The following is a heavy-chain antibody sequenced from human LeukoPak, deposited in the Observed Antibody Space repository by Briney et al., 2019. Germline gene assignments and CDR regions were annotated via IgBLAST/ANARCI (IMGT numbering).Heavy chain of an antibody. CDR1: GFTFSSYA. Sequence: GGSLRLSCAASGFTFSSYAMHWVRQAPGKGLEWVAVISYDGSNKYYADSVKGRFTISRDNSKNTLYLQMNSLRVEDTAVYYCARDGNSGWSHDYWGQGALVTVSS. D-gene: IGHD6-19*01. CDR2: ISYDGSNK. CDR3: ARDGNSGWSHDY. J-gene: IGHJ4*02. V-gene: IGHV3-30*14.